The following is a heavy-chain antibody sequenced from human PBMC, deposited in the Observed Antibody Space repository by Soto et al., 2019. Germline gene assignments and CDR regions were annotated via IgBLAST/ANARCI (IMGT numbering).Heavy chain of an antibody. Sequence: HGESLKISCKGSGYSYTSYWIGWVRQMPRKGLEWMGIIYPGDSDTRYSPSFQGQVTISADKSISTAYLQWSSLKASDTAMYYCARSDYYDSSGYPDYYFDYWGQGTLVTVSS. CDR3: ARSDYYDSSGYPDYYFDY. CDR2: IYPGDSDT. J-gene: IGHJ4*02. CDR1: GYSYTSYW. V-gene: IGHV5-51*01. D-gene: IGHD3-22*01.